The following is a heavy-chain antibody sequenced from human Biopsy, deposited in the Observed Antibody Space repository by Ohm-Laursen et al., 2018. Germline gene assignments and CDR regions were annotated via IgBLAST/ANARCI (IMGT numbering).Heavy chain of an antibody. Sequence: SETLSLTCTVSGGSISSYYWNWIRQPAGKGLEWIGRIYTSGSTNFNPSLKSRVTMSIDTSKNQFSLRLSSVTAADTAVYYCARTAFGPFDSWGQGALVTVSS. D-gene: IGHD3-16*01. CDR1: GGSISSYY. CDR2: IYTSGST. J-gene: IGHJ4*02. V-gene: IGHV4-4*07. CDR3: ARTAFGPFDS.